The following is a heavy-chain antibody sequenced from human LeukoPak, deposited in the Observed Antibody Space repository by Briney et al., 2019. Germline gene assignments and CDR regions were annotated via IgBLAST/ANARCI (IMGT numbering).Heavy chain of an antibody. D-gene: IGHD3-3*01. CDR2: IYHSGST. CDR1: GGSISSGGYS. CDR3: ARGGPTIFGVVISPYYYGMDV. V-gene: IGHV4-30-2*01. J-gene: IGHJ6*02. Sequence: SETLSLTCAVSGGSISSGGYSWSWIRQPPGKGLEWIGYIYHSGSTNYNPSLKSRVTISVDTSKNQFSLKLSSVTAADTAVYYCARGGPTIFGVVISPYYYGMDVWGQGTTVTVSS.